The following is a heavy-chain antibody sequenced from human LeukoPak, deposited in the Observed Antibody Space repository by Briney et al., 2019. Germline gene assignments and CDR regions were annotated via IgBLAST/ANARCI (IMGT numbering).Heavy chain of an antibody. CDR3: VQEGPRRLAFGI. CDR1: GVTFSSYV. CDR2: ISGSGGGT. Sequence: PGGSLRLSCEASGVTFSSYVMSWVRQAPGKGPEWVSGISGSGGGTYYADSVKGRFAISRDNSKNTLYLQMNSLRAEDTAVYYCVQEGPRRLAFGIWGQGTKVTVSS. V-gene: IGHV3-23*01. J-gene: IGHJ3*02.